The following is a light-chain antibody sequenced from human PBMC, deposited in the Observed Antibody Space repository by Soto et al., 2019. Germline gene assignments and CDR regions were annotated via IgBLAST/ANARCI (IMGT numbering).Light chain of an antibody. J-gene: IGLJ3*02. CDR1: SSNIGSNL. CDR2: SNH. Sequence: QSVLTQPPSASGTPGQRVTISCSGSSSNIGSNLVNWYQQLPGTAPKLLIYSNHQRPSGVPDRFSGSKSDTSASLAISGLHSEDEADYYCATWDDSLNGPVFGGGTKLTVL. CDR3: ATWDDSLNGPV. V-gene: IGLV1-44*01.